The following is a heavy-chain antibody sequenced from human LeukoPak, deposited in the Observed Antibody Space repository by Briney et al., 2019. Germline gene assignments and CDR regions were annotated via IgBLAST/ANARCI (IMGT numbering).Heavy chain of an antibody. CDR2: ILYDGSNK. Sequence: GGSLRLSCAASGFTLSSYAMHWVRQAPGKGLEWVAVILYDGSNKYYADSVNGRFTTSRDNSKNTLYLQMNSLRAEDTAVFYCARAQPTVIAAPYDYWGQGTLVTVSS. D-gene: IGHD6-25*01. CDR1: GFTLSSYA. J-gene: IGHJ4*02. V-gene: IGHV3-30*01. CDR3: ARAQPTVIAAPYDY.